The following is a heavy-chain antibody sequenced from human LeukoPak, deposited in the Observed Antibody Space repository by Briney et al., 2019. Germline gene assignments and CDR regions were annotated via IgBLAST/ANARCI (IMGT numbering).Heavy chain of an antibody. Sequence: AASVKVSCRASGYTFTSYGISWVRQAPGQGLEWMGWISAYNGNTNYAQKLQGRVTMTTDTSTSTAYMELRSLRSDDTAVYYCARVQQWPVPDYYYTDVWGKGTTVIVSS. D-gene: IGHD6-19*01. CDR2: ISAYNGNT. J-gene: IGHJ6*03. CDR1: GYTFTSYG. V-gene: IGHV1-18*01. CDR3: ARVQQWPVPDYYYTDV.